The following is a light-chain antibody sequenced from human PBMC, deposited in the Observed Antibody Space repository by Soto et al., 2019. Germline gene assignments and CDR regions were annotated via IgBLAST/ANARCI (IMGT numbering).Light chain of an antibody. Sequence: QSVLTRPPSASGTPGQRVTISCSGSSSNIGSNYVYWYQQLPGTAPKLLIYSNNQRPSGVPDRFSGSKSGTSASLAISGLRSEDEADYYCAAWDDSLSGRVFGTGTKLTVL. J-gene: IGLJ1*01. CDR2: SNN. CDR3: AAWDDSLSGRV. CDR1: SSNIGSNY. V-gene: IGLV1-47*02.